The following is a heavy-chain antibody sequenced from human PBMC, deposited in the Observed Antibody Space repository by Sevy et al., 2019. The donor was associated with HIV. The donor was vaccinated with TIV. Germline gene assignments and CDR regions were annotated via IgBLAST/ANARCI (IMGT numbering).Heavy chain of an antibody. CDR1: GGSISAKNYF. CDR2: IYHTGST. J-gene: IGHJ4*01. Sequence: GSLRLSCTVSGGSISAKNYFWGWIRQPPGKGLEWIGSIYHTGSTYHSPSLQSRVGISVDTSKKLFSVKLSSVTAADTAVYFCARHAFKHGYRPSYFDSWSHGTLVTVSS. V-gene: IGHV4-39*01. CDR3: ARHAFKHGYRPSYFDS. D-gene: IGHD5-18*01.